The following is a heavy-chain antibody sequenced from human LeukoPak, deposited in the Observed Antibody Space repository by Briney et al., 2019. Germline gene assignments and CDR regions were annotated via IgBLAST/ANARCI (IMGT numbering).Heavy chain of an antibody. J-gene: IGHJ4*02. CDR2: IEQDGGEK. Sequence: GGSLRLSCVDSGITFSRYWMSWVRQAPGKGLEWVANIEQDGGEKYYVDSVKGRFTISRDNAKNSLYLQKNSLRVEDTAVYYCARDGRPLDYWGQGTLVTVSS. CDR1: GITFSRYW. V-gene: IGHV3-7*03. CDR3: ARDGRPLDY.